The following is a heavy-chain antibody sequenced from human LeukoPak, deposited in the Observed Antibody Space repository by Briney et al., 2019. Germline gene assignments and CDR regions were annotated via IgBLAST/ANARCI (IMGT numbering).Heavy chain of an antibody. D-gene: IGHD5-18*01. J-gene: IGHJ4*02. Sequence: PGGPLRLSCAPSGLPYSSYWMSWVRQAPGKGLEWVAGISYDGSNKYYAHSVKGRFTISRDNSKNTLYLQMNSLRAEDTAVYYCARDLSAVDTAIVTVGVGSLYFDYWGQGTLVTVSS. CDR2: ISYDGSNK. CDR3: ARDLSAVDTAIVTVGVGSLYFDY. CDR1: GLPYSSYW. V-gene: IGHV3-30*03.